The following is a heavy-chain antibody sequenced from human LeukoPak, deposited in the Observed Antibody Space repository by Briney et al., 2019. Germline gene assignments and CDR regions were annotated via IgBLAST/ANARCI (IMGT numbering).Heavy chain of an antibody. CDR2: ISSSGSTI. D-gene: IGHD3-9*01. Sequence: GGSLRLSCAASGFTFSSYEMNWVRQAPGEGLEWVSYISSSGSTIYYADSVKGRFTISRDNAKNSLYLQMNSLRAEDTAVYYCARGPPAPYYDILTGYQLDYWGQGTLVTVSS. J-gene: IGHJ4*02. CDR1: GFTFSSYE. V-gene: IGHV3-48*03. CDR3: ARGPPAPYYDILTGYQLDY.